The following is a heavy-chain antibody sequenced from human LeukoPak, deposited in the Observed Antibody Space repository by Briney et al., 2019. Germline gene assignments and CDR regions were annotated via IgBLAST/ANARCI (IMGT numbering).Heavy chain of an antibody. CDR2: IYPSGST. J-gene: IGHJ4*02. CDR1: GGSISSGSYY. Sequence: SETLSLTCTVSGGSISSGSYYWSWIRQPAGKGLECLGRIYPSGSTNYNPSLKSRVTISLDTSKDQFSLKLSSVTAADTAVYYCARSRWLSDPYFDYWGQGTLVTVSS. V-gene: IGHV4-61*02. CDR3: ARSRWLSDPYFDY. D-gene: IGHD3-22*01.